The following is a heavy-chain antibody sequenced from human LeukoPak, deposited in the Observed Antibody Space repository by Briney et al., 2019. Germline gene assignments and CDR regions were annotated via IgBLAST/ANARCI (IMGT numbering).Heavy chain of an antibody. CDR3: ARDGVYGDLDY. D-gene: IGHD4-17*01. Sequence: SETLSLTCTVSGGSISSDGYYWSWLRQLPGKGLEWIAYISYSGSTYYTASLKSRLSISMDTSQNQFSLKLSSVTAADTAVYYCARDGVYGDLDYWGQGTLVTVSS. CDR2: ISYSGST. J-gene: IGHJ4*02. CDR1: GGSISSDGYY. V-gene: IGHV4-31*02.